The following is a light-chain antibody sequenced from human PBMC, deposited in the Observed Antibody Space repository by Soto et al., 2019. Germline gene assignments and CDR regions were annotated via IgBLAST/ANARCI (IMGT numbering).Light chain of an antibody. CDR3: QQYNSYWT. CDR1: QSVFNNH. Sequence: LTQTPGTVSLSAGERATLSCRASQSVFNNHIGWYQQKPGQAPRRLIFGASFRATGIPDRFSGSGSGTDFTLTISRLEPEDFATYYCQQYNSYWTFGQGTNVDI. J-gene: IGKJ1*01. V-gene: IGKV3-20*01. CDR2: GAS.